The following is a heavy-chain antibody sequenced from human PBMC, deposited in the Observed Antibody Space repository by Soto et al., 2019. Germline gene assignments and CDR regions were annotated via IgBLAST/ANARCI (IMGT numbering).Heavy chain of an antibody. V-gene: IGHV4-59*08. CDR3: ARGIWFGELQSFDY. CDR1: GGSISSYY. Sequence: ETLSLTCTVSGGSISSYYWSWIRQPPGKGLEWIGYIYYSGSTNYNPSLKSRVTISVDTSKNQFSLKLSSVTAADTAVYYCARGIWFGELQSFDYWGQGTLVTVSS. CDR2: IYYSGST. J-gene: IGHJ4*02. D-gene: IGHD3-10*01.